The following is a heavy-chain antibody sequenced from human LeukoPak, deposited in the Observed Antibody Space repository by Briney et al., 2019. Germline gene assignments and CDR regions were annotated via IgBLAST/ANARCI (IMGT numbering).Heavy chain of an antibody. J-gene: IGHJ4*02. CDR3: AREEAYYDFWSGYYGGYCFDY. Sequence: SVKVSCKASGGTFSSYAISWVRQAPGQGLEWMGRIIPIFGTANYAQKFQGRVTITTDESTSTAYMELSSLRSEDTAVYYCAREEAYYDFWSGYYGGYCFDYWGQGTLVTVSS. V-gene: IGHV1-69*05. CDR2: IIPIFGTA. D-gene: IGHD3-3*01. CDR1: GGTFSSYA.